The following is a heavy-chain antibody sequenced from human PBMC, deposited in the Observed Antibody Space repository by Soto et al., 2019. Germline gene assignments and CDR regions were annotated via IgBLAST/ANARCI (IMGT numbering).Heavy chain of an antibody. V-gene: IGHV1-18*04. Sequence: ASVKVSCKASGYTFTSYGISWVRQAPGQGLEWMGWTSAYNGNTNYAQKLQGRVTMTTDTSTSTAYTELRSLRSADTAVYYCARVVDVRPATYSGMDVWGPGTRVTVSS. D-gene: IGHD2-21*01. CDR2: TSAYNGNT. CDR1: GYTFTSYG. CDR3: ARVVDVRPATYSGMDV. J-gene: IGHJ6*02.